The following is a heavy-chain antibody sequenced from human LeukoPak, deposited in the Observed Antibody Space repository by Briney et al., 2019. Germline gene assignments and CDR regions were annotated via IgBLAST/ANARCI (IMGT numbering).Heavy chain of an antibody. V-gene: IGHV3-53*01. CDR3: ARDSAFSSYSY. J-gene: IGHJ4*02. CDR1: GFSVRSSY. D-gene: IGHD2-15*01. CDR2: IYDDRST. Sequence: GRSLRLSCTASGFSVRSSYMSWVRQAPGKGLGWVSIIYDDRSTYYAASVKGRFTISRDDSKNTLLLQMDSLRAEDTAIYYCARDSAFSSYSYWGQGALVTVSS.